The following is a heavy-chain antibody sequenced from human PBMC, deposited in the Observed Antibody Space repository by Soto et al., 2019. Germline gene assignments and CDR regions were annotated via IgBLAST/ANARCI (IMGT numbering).Heavy chain of an antibody. Sequence: EVQLVESGGGLVQPGGSLRLSCAASGFTFSSYWMHWVRQAPGKGLEWVSRMNMDGNRISYVDSVKGRCTVSRDNAKNTFSMGRDGASCEDTAGYYCVREDGDRYEGHGYLGRHWGKGSLVTVSS. J-gene: IGHJ4*02. CDR1: GFTFSSYW. V-gene: IGHV3-74*01. CDR2: MNMDGNRI. D-gene: IGHD2-21*01. CDR3: VREDGDRYEGHGYLGRH.